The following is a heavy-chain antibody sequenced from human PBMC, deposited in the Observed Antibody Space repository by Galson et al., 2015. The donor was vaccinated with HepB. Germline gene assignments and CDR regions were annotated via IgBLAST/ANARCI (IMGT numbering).Heavy chain of an antibody. CDR2: ISSNGGST. V-gene: IGHV3-64D*06. CDR1: GFTFSSYA. Sequence: SLRLSCAASGFTFSSYAMHWVRQAPGKGLEYVSAISSNGGSTYYADSVKGRFTISRDNSKNTLYLQMSSLRAEDTAVYYCVNNGVAGTEAYWFDPWGQGTLVTVSS. J-gene: IGHJ5*02. D-gene: IGHD6-19*01. CDR3: VNNGVAGTEAYWFDP.